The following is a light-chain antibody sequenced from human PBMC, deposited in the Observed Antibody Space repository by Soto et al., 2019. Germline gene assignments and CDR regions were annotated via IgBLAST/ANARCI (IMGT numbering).Light chain of an antibody. V-gene: IGKV3-15*01. CDR1: QSVSSN. Sequence: EIVMTQSPATLSVSPGERATLSCRASQSVSSNLAWYQQKPGQAPRLLIYGASTRATGIPARFSGSGSGTEFTLTISRLQSEYFAVYYCQQYNNWPPKYTFGQGTKLEIQ. CDR2: GAS. CDR3: QQYNNWPPKYT. J-gene: IGKJ2*01.